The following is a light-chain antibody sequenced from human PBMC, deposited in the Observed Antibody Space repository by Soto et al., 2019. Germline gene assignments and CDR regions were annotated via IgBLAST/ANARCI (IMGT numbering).Light chain of an antibody. CDR1: SSDVGSGNV. CDR2: EGF. V-gene: IGLV2-23*01. Sequence: QSVLTQPASVSGSPGQSITISCTGTSSDVGSGNVVSWYQHYPGKAPQLIIYEGFKRPSGVSSRFSGSKSGNTASLTISGLQAEDEAEYYCCSHAGRNTYVFGTGTQLTVL. CDR3: CSHAGRNTYV. J-gene: IGLJ7*01.